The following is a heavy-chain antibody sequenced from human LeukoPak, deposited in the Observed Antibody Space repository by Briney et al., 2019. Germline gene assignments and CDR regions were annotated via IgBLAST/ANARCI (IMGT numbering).Heavy chain of an antibody. V-gene: IGHV4-38-2*02. CDR3: TRERDNSSDY. Sequence: SETLSLTCTVSDYSISSGYYWGWIRQTPGKGLEWIGSIYHSGSAYCNPSLKSRVTISVDTSKNQFSLNLRSVTAADTAVYYCTRERDNSSDYWGQGTLVTVSS. J-gene: IGHJ4*02. CDR2: IYHSGSA. CDR1: DYSISSGYY. D-gene: IGHD6-6*01.